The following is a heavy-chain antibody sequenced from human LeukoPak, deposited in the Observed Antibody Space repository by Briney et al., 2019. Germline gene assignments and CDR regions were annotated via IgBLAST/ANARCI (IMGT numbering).Heavy chain of an antibody. D-gene: IGHD4-17*01. Sequence: PGGSLRLSCAASGFTLRSYAMSWVRQAPGKGPQWVSGISASGGRTYYADSVKGRFTISRDTSRNTLYLQMDSLRADDTAVYYCEKDQNGDYVDAFDMWGQGTTVTVSS. V-gene: IGHV3-23*01. CDR3: EKDQNGDYVDAFDM. CDR1: GFTLRSYA. CDR2: ISASGGRT. J-gene: IGHJ3*02.